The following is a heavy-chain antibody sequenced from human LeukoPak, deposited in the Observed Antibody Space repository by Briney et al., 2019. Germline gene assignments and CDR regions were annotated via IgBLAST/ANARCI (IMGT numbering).Heavy chain of an antibody. V-gene: IGHV4-61*02. D-gene: IGHD6-19*01. J-gene: IGHJ4*02. CDR2: IYTSGNT. Sequence: NSSETLSLTCTVSGGSISSGSLYWTWIRQPAGKGLEWIGCIYTSGNTNYNPSLNSRVIISADTSKNQFSLKLSSVTAADTAVYYCARGALAGTFDYWGQGTLVTVSS. CDR1: GGSISSGSLY. CDR3: ARGALAGTFDY.